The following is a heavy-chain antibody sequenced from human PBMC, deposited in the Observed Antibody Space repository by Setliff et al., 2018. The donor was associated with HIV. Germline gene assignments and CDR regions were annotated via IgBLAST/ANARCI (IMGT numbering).Heavy chain of an antibody. CDR1: GFIFRNYW. CDR2: IKQDGSEK. J-gene: IGHJ4*02. D-gene: IGHD3-16*02. Sequence: LRLSCEASGFIFRNYWMSWVRQAPGKGLEWVANIKQDGSEKYYVDSVKGRFIISRDNAKNSLYLQMNSLRAEDTAVYYCTRERAYDYLWGSYRSSQNSFDYWGQGTLVTVSS. V-gene: IGHV3-7*01. CDR3: TRERAYDYLWGSYRSSQNSFDY.